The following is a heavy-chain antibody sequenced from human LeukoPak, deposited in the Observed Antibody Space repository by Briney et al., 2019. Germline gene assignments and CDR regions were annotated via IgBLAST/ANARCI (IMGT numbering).Heavy chain of an antibody. J-gene: IGHJ5*02. Sequence: SETLSLTCTVSGGSVSSSNYYWSWIRQPPGKGLEWIGYIYYSGSTNYNPSLKSRVTISVDTSKNQFSLKLSSVTAADTAVYYCARGAYYDFWSGFLGFDPWGQGTLVTVSS. CDR2: IYYSGST. CDR1: GGSVSSSNYY. V-gene: IGHV4-61*01. D-gene: IGHD3-3*01. CDR3: ARGAYYDFWSGFLGFDP.